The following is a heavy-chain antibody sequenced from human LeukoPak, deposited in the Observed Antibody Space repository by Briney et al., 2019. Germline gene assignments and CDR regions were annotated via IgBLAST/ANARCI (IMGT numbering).Heavy chain of an antibody. Sequence: SETLSLTCTVSGGSISSSSYYWGWIRQPPGKGLEWIGSIYYSGSTYYNPSLKSRVTISVDTSKNQFSLKLSSVTAADTAVYYCARHNSPGGLLWFGELLGYLDYWGQGTLVTVSS. V-gene: IGHV4-39*01. D-gene: IGHD3-10*01. CDR1: GGSISSSSYY. CDR3: ARHNSPGGLLWFGELLGYLDY. CDR2: IYYSGST. J-gene: IGHJ4*02.